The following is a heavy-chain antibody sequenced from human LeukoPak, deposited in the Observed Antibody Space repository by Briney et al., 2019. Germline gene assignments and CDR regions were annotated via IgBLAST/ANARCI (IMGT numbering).Heavy chain of an antibody. CDR3: ARDRQDYDILTGHQGGAFDI. J-gene: IGHJ3*02. Sequence: GGSLRLSCAASGFTFTTYWMSWVRQAPGKGLEWVANIKQDGTEKYYVDSVKGRFTISRDNAKNSLCLQMNSLRAEDTAVYYCARDRQDYDILTGHQGGAFDIWGQGTMVTVSS. CDR1: GFTFTTYW. CDR2: IKQDGTEK. V-gene: IGHV3-7*01. D-gene: IGHD3-9*01.